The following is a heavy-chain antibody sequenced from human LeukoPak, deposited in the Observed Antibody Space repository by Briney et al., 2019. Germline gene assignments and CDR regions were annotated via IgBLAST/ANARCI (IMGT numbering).Heavy chain of an antibody. CDR2: IYYSGIT. V-gene: IGHV4-59*08. CDR3: ARRINYFDF. Sequence: SETLSLTCTVSGDPITSYYWSWIRQPPGKGLEWIGYIYYSGITNYNPSLKNRVTTSVDTSKNQFSLKLSSVTAADTAVYFCARRINYFDFWGQGILVTVSS. J-gene: IGHJ4*02. CDR1: GDPITSYY. D-gene: IGHD2-15*01.